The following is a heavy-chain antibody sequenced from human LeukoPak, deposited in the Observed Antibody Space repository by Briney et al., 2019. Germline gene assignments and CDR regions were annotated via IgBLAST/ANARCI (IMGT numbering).Heavy chain of an antibody. CDR3: AIRQQLDFDY. CDR1: GGTFSSYA. Sequence: ASVKVSCKASGGTFSSYAINWVRQATGQGLEWMGWMNPNSGNTGYAQKFQGRVTMTRNTSISTAYMELSSLRSEDTAVYYCAIRQQLDFDYWGQGTLVTVSS. D-gene: IGHD6-13*01. CDR2: MNPNSGNT. J-gene: IGHJ4*02. V-gene: IGHV1-8*02.